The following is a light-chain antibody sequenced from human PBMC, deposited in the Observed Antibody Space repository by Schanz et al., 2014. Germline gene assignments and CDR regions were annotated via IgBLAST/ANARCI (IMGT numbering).Light chain of an antibody. CDR1: YSNIGNNY. J-gene: IGLJ3*02. CDR2: ANN. Sequence: QSVLTQPPSVSAAPGQKVTISCSGSYSNIGNNYVSWYQQLPGAAPKLLIYANNIRPSGVPDRFSGSKSGTSASLAITGLQAEDEANYYCQSYDNSLSGVFGGGTKLTVL. CDR3: QSYDNSLSGV. V-gene: IGLV1-40*01.